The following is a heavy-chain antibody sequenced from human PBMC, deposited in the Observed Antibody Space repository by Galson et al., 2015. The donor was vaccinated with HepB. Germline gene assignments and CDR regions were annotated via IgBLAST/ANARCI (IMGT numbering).Heavy chain of an antibody. V-gene: IGHV3-33*01. D-gene: IGHD6-6*01. CDR2: IWYDGSNK. Sequence: SLRLSCAASGFTFSSYGMHWVRQAPGKGLEWVAVIWYDGSNKYYADSVKGRFTISRDNSKNTLYLQMNSLRAEDTAVYYCVSAARGYAFDIWGQGTMVTVSS. J-gene: IGHJ3*02. CDR1: GFTFSSYG. CDR3: VSAARGYAFDI.